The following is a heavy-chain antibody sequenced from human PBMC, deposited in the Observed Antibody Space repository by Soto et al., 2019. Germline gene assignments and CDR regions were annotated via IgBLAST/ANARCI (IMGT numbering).Heavy chain of an antibody. J-gene: IGHJ4*02. Sequence: GGSLRLSCAASGFTFSSYAMSWVRQAPGKGLEWVSAISGSGGSTYYAYSVKGRFTISRDNSKNTLYLQMNSLRAEDTAVYYCAKGSAGDSLYFDYWGQGTLVTVSS. D-gene: IGHD7-27*01. CDR2: ISGSGGST. V-gene: IGHV3-23*01. CDR1: GFTFSSYA. CDR3: AKGSAGDSLYFDY.